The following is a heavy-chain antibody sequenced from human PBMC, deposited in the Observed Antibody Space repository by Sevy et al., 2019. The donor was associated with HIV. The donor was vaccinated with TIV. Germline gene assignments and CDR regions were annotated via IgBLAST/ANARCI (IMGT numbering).Heavy chain of an antibody. D-gene: IGHD2-2*03. J-gene: IGHJ3*02. CDR1: GYSFTSYW. CDR2: IYPGDSDT. V-gene: IGHV5-51*01. Sequence: GESLKISCKGSGYSFTSYWIGWVRQIPGKGLEWMGIIYPGDSDTRYSPSFQGQVTISADKSISTAYLQWSSLKASDTAMYYCASGYCSSTSCPKTDAFDIWGQGTMVTVSS. CDR3: ASGYCSSTSCPKTDAFDI.